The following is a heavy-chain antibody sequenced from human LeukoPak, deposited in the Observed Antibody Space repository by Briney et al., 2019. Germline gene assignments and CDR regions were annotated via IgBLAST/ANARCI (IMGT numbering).Heavy chain of an antibody. CDR1: GYTFTTHW. CDR2: FSPGDSDI. D-gene: IGHD3-10*01. Sequence: GESLKFSCKGSGYTFTTHWIGWLRQMPGKGLEWLAVFSPGDSDISYSPCFQGQVSISVDRSINTAYLQWSSLDASDTAMYYCARHPSGDFYASVPFDPWGQGTLVSVSS. CDR3: ARHPSGDFYASVPFDP. J-gene: IGHJ5*02. V-gene: IGHV5-51*01.